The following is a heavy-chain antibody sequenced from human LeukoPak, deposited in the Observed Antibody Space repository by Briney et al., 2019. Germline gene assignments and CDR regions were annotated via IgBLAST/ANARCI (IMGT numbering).Heavy chain of an antibody. J-gene: IGHJ4*02. V-gene: IGHV3-30-3*01. CDR3: AGLPEY. CDR2: ISYDGSNK. Sequence: PGGSLRLSCAASGFTFSSYAMHWVRQAPGKGLEWVAVISYDGSNKYYADSVKGRFTISRDNSKNTLYLQMHSLRAEDTAVYYCAGLPEYWGQGTLVTVSS. CDR1: GFTFSSYA. D-gene: IGHD2-15*01.